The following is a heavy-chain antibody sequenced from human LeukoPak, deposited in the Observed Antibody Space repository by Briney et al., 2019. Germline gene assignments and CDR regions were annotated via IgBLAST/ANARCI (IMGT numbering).Heavy chain of an antibody. CDR3: ARLTRITMVRGVIKAVRDWFDP. CDR2: IYPGDSDT. D-gene: IGHD3-10*01. CDR1: GSSFTSYW. J-gene: IGHJ5*02. Sequence: GASLKISCKGSGSSFTSYWIGWVRQMPGKGLEWMGIIYPGDSDTRYSPSFQGQVTISADKSISTAYLQWSSLKASDTAMYYCARLTRITMVRGVIKAVRDWFDPWGQGTLVTVSS. V-gene: IGHV5-51*01.